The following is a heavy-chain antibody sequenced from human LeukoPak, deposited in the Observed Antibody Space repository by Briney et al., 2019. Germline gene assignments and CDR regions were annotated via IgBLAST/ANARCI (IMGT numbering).Heavy chain of an antibody. CDR2: ISSSSSYI. Sequence: GGSLRLSCAASGFTFSSYSMNWVRQAPGKGLEWVSSISSSSSYIYYADSVKGRFTISRDNAKNSLYLQMNSLRAEDTAVYYCARVSRRGYCSGGSCYPQYWGQGTLVTVSS. V-gene: IGHV3-21*01. CDR1: GFTFSSYS. J-gene: IGHJ4*02. D-gene: IGHD2-15*01. CDR3: ARVSRRGYCSGGSCYPQY.